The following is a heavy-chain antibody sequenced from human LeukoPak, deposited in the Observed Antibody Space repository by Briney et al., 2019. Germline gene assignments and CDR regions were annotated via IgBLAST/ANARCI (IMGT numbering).Heavy chain of an antibody. J-gene: IGHJ4*02. CDR2: IRYDGSNK. CDR3: AISSGYSFNFDY. CDR1: GFTFSSYG. Sequence: QPGGSLRLSCAASGFTFSSYGVHWVRQAPGKGLEWVAFIRYDGSNKYYADSVKGRFTISRDNSKNTLYLQMNSLRAEDTAVYYCAISSGYSFNFDYWGQGTLVTVSS. V-gene: IGHV3-30*02. D-gene: IGHD3-22*01.